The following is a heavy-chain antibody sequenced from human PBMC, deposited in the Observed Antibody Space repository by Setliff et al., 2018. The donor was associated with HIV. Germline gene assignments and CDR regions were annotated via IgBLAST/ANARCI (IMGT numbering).Heavy chain of an antibody. CDR3: ARHSGVASPSWFDP. V-gene: IGHV4-34*10. CDR1: GGSFNGYY. CDR2: INHSGST. D-gene: IGHD3-10*01. J-gene: IGHJ5*02. Sequence: SETLSLTCAVYGGSFNGYYWSWIRQPPGKGLEWIGEINHSGSTNYNPSLKSRVTMSVDKSKNQFSLKLSSVTAADTAVYYCARHSGVASPSWFDPWGQGTLVTVSS.